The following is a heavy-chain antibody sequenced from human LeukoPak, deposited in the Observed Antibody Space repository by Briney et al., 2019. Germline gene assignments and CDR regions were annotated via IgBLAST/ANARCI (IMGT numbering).Heavy chain of an antibody. D-gene: IGHD6-13*01. Sequence: SETLSLTCTVSGGSISSYYWSWIRQPAGKGLEWIGRIYTSGSTNYNPSLKSRVIMSVDTSKNQFSLKLSSVTAADTAVYYCARGAPGSSWYNWFDPWGQGTLVTVSS. V-gene: IGHV4-4*07. CDR1: GGSISSYY. CDR3: ARGAPGSSWYNWFDP. J-gene: IGHJ5*02. CDR2: IYTSGST.